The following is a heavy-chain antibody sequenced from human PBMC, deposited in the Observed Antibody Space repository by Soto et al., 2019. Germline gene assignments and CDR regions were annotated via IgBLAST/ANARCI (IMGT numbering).Heavy chain of an antibody. D-gene: IGHD2-2*01. CDR3: AKLGSSSWSPHYYFDY. CDR2: ITDSGDDT. Sequence: SCAASGFTFNNYAMGWVRQAPGKGLEWVSAITDSGDDTYYIDSVKGRFTISRDNSKSTLYLQMNSLRAEDTAIYYCAKLGSSSWSPHYYFDYWGQGTLVTVS. V-gene: IGHV3-23*01. J-gene: IGHJ4*02. CDR1: GFTFNNYA.